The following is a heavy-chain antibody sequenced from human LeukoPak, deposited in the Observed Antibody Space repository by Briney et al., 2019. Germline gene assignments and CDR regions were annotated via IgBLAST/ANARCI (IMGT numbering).Heavy chain of an antibody. CDR1: GGSISSGDYY. V-gene: IGHV4-30-4*01. Sequence: PSETLSLTCTVSGGSISSGDYYWSWVRQPPGKGLEWIGYIYYSGSTYYNPSLKSRVTISVDTSKNQFSLKLSSVTAADTAVYYCARNNYYYYMDVWGKGTTVTVSS. CDR2: IYYSGST. J-gene: IGHJ6*03. CDR3: ARNNYYYYMDV.